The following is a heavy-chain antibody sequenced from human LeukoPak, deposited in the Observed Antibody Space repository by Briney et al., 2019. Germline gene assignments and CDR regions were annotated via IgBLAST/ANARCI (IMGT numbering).Heavy chain of an antibody. V-gene: IGHV3-72*01. CDR3: AREGLWTYYYYMDV. CDR1: GFTFSNAW. D-gene: IGHD5-18*01. Sequence: PGGSLRLSCAASGFTFSNAWMSWVRQAPGKGLEWVGRTRNKANSYTTEYAASVKGRFTISRDDSKNSLYLQMNSLKTEDTAVYYCAREGLWTYYYYMDVWGKGTTVTVSS. J-gene: IGHJ6*03. CDR2: TRNKANSYTT.